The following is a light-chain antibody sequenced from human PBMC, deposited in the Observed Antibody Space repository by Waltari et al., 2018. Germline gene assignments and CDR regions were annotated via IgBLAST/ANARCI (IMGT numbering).Light chain of an antibody. CDR3: QHYYNFPWT. J-gene: IGKJ1*01. V-gene: IGKV1D-8*03. CDR1: QGISTY. Sequence: VIWMTQSPSLLSESPGDRVTIPCRMSQGISTYLAWYQQKPGRAPDLLIYGASILHSGVPSRFSGSGSGTDFTLTISSLQSEDVATYYCQHYYNFPWTFGQGTKVEIK. CDR2: GAS.